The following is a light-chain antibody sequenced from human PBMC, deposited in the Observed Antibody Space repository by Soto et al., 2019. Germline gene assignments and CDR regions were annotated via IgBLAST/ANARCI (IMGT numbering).Light chain of an antibody. CDR3: QQYNSSPWM. Sequence: DIQMTQSPSTLSASVGDRVTITCRASQSISSWLAWYQQKPGKAPKLLIYKASSLESGVPSRFSGSGSGTEFALTISSLQPDDFATYYCQQYNSSPWMFVRGTKVEIK. J-gene: IGKJ1*01. CDR1: QSISSW. CDR2: KAS. V-gene: IGKV1-5*03.